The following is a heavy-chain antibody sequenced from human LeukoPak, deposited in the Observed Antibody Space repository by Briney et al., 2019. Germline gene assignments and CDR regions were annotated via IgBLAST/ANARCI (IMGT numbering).Heavy chain of an antibody. CDR2: IYYSGST. V-gene: IGHV4-39*01. Sequence: KPSETLSLTCIVSGGSISSSIYYWGWIRQPPGKGLEWIGSIYYSGSTYYNSSLESRVTISVDTSKNQFSLKLTSVTAADTAVYYCARLPSVRGVASAVSCFDPWGQGTLVTVSS. CDR1: GGSISSSIYY. D-gene: IGHD2-15*01. CDR3: ARLPSVRGVASAVSCFDP. J-gene: IGHJ5*02.